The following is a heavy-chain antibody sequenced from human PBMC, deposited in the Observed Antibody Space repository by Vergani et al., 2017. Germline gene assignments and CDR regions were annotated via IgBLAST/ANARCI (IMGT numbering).Heavy chain of an antibody. D-gene: IGHD6-13*01. V-gene: IGHV1-3*01. CDR2: INAGNGNT. J-gene: IGHJ6*02. CDR1: GYTFTGYY. Sequence: QVQLVQSGAEVKKPGASVKVSCKASGYTFTGYYMHWVRQAPGQGLEWMGWINAGNGNTKSSQKFKGRVTITRYTSASTAYMELSSLRSEDTAVYYCAIWEQQPINGMDVWGQGP. CDR3: AIWEQQPINGMDV.